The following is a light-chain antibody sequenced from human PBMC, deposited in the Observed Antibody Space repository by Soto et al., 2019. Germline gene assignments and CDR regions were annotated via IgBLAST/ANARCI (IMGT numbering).Light chain of an antibody. V-gene: IGKV3-11*01. Sequence: EIVLTQSPATLSLSPGERATLSCRASQSVGSYLTWYQQKLGQAPRLLIYDASNRATGIPARFSGSGSGTDFTLTISSLEPEDFALYYCQQRSNWPPITFGQGTRLEI. CDR3: QQRSNWPPIT. CDR1: QSVGSY. J-gene: IGKJ5*01. CDR2: DAS.